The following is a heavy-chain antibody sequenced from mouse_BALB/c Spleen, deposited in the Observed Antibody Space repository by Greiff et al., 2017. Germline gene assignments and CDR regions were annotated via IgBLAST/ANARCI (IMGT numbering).Heavy chain of an antibody. J-gene: IGHJ3*01. CDR3: ARSGSSSGYFFAY. D-gene: IGHD3-1*01. Sequence: EVKVVESGPSLVKPSQTLSLTCSVTGDSITSGYWNWIRKFPGNKLEYMGYISYSGSTYYNPSLKSRISITRDTSKNQYYLQLNSVTTEDTATYYCARSGSSSGYFFAYWGQGTLVTVSA. V-gene: IGHV3-8*02. CDR1: GDSITSGY. CDR2: ISYSGST.